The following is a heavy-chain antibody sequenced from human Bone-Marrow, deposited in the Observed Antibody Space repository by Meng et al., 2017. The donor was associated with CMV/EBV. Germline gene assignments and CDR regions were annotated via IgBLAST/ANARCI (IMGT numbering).Heavy chain of an antibody. D-gene: IGHD4-17*01. Sequence: GESLKISCVTSGLDFRTYGMDWVRQAPGKGLEWVSHINSGSNNIGYADSVRGRFTISRDIAGNSLHLQMNSLRVEDTGVYYCATDPDGDYDFGYWGQGTLVTVSS. V-gene: IGHV3-48*04. CDR1: GLDFRTYG. J-gene: IGHJ4*02. CDR3: ATDPDGDYDFGY. CDR2: INSGSNNI.